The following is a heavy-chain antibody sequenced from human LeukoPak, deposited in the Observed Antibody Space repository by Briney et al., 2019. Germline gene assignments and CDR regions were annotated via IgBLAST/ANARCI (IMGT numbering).Heavy chain of an antibody. CDR2: IYWNDDK. CDR1: GFSLSSGVVG. CDR3: THTVDYGGNPNDY. Sequence: ESGPTLVNPTQSLTLTCTFSGFSLSSGVVGVGWIRQPPGTALEWLALIYWNDDKRYSPSLKNRLTITKDTSENQVVLTLTNMEPVDTATYYCTHTVDYGGNPNDYWGQGTLVTVSS. J-gene: IGHJ4*02. D-gene: IGHD4-23*01. V-gene: IGHV2-5*01.